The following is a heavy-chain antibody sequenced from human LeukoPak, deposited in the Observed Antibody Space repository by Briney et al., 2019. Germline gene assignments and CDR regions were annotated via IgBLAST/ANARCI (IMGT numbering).Heavy chain of an antibody. CDR1: GFTFSSYA. CDR3: AKDPRFDY. CDR2: ISASGSST. Sequence: PGGSLRLSCAASGFTFSSYAMSWVRQAPGKGLEWVSAISASGSSTYYADSVRGRLTISRDNSKNTLYLQMNSLRAEDTAVYYCAKDPRFDYWGQGTLVTVSS. V-gene: IGHV3-23*01. J-gene: IGHJ4*02.